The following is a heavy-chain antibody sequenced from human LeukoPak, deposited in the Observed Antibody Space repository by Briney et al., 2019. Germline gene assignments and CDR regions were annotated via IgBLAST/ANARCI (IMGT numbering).Heavy chain of an antibody. V-gene: IGHV1-2*02. J-gene: IGHJ4*02. CDR1: GYTFTGYY. CDR2: INPDSGGT. CDR3: ARDSGYCSPTGCYYFDH. D-gene: IGHD2-2*01. Sequence: GASEKVSCKTSGYTFTGYYMHWVRQAPGQGLEWMGWINPDSGGTDYAQKFQGRVTMTRDTSISTAYMELSRPTSDDTAVYYCARDSGYCSPTGCYYFDHWGQGTLVTVSS.